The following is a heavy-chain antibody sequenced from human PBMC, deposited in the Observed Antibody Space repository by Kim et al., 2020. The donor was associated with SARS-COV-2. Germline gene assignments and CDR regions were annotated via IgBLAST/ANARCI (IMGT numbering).Heavy chain of an antibody. CDR3: ARGLLWFGESLPHFDY. J-gene: IGHJ4*02. Sequence: SLKSRVTISVDTSKNQFSLKLSSVTAADTAVYYCARGLLWFGESLPHFDYWGQGTLVTVAS. V-gene: IGHV4-59*09. D-gene: IGHD3-10*01.